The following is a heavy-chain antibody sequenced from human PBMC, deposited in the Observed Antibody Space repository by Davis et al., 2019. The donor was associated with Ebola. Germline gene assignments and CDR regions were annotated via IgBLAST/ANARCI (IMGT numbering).Heavy chain of an antibody. D-gene: IGHD2-15*01. CDR3: AKGDCSGGICYPDY. CDR1: GFTFSSYA. Sequence: GGSLRLSCAASGFTFSSYAMHWVRQAPGKGLVWVSRINSDGSSTSYADSVKGRFTISRDNSKNTLFLQMNSLRAEDTAVYYCAKGDCSGGICYPDYWGQGTLVTVSS. J-gene: IGHJ4*02. CDR2: INSDGSST. V-gene: IGHV3-74*01.